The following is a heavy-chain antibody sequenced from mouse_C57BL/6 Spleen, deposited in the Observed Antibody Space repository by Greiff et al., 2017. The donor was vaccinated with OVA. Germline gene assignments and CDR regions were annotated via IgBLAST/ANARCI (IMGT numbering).Heavy chain of an antibody. CDR1: GFSLTSYG. CDR2: IWSDGST. D-gene: IGHD1-1*01. V-gene: IGHV2-6-1*01. J-gene: IGHJ4*01. Sequence: VQGVESGPGLVAPSQSLSITCTVSGFSLTSYGVHWVRQPPGQGLEWLVVIWSDGSTTYNSALKSRLSISKDNSKSQAALKMNSRQTDDTAMYYCARHNYYYGSRAMDYWGQGTSVTVSA. CDR3: ARHNYYYGSRAMDY.